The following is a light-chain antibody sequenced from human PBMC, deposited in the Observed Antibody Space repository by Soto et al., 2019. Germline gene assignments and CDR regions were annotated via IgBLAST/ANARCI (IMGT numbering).Light chain of an antibody. V-gene: IGLV1-40*01. Sequence: QSVLTQPPSVSGAPGQRVTISCTGSNSNIEAGYDVHWYQHLPGTAPRLLIYGNNNRPSGVPDRFSGSRSGTSVSLAITGLQAEDEADYYCQSYYSSLSGSVFGGGTKLTVL. CDR2: GNN. CDR1: NSNIEAGYD. CDR3: QSYYSSLSGSV. J-gene: IGLJ2*01.